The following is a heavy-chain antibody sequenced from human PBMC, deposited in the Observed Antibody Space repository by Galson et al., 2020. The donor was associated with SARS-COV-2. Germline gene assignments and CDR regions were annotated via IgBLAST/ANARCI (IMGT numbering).Heavy chain of an antibody. D-gene: IGHD6-19*01. J-gene: IGHJ4*02. CDR2: ISWNSGSI. CDR1: GFTFDDYA. CDR3: AKDIGYSSGLIDY. Sequence: AASGFTFDDYAMHWVRQAPGKGLEWVSGISWNSGSIGYADSVKGRFTISRDNAKNSLYLQMNSLRAEDTALYYCAKDIGYSSGLIDYWGQGTLVTVSS. V-gene: IGHV3-9*01.